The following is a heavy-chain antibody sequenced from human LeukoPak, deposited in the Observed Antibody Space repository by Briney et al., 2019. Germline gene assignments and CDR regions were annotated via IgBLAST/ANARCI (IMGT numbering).Heavy chain of an antibody. CDR3: ASRKLGNDY. D-gene: IGHD7-27*01. V-gene: IGHV4-59*02. CDR2: IYYTGST. CDR1: GGSVSDYY. Sequence: SETLSLTCTISGGSVSDYYWSWLRQSPGKGLEWIGYIYYTGSTTYNPSLKSRVTISADTSKNQFSLKLSSVTAADTAVYYCASRKLGNDYWGQGTLVTVSS. J-gene: IGHJ4*02.